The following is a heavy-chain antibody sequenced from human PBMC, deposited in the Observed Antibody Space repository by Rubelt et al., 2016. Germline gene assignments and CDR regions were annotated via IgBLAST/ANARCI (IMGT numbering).Heavy chain of an antibody. V-gene: IGHV3-48*04. CDR2: ISSSGSTI. Sequence: GESGGGLVQPGGSLRLSCAASGFTFSSYSMNWIRQAPGKGLEWVSYISSSGSTIYYADSVKGRFTISRDNAKNSLYLQMNSLRAEDTAVYYCARADSGYDPVTVDYWGQGTLVTVSS. CDR3: ARADSGYDPVTVDY. CDR1: GFTFSSYS. D-gene: IGHD5-12*01. J-gene: IGHJ4*02.